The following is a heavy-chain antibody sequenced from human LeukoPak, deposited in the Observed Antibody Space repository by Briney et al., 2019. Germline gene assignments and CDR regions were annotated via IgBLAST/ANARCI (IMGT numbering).Heavy chain of an antibody. CDR2: IYYSGST. CDR1: GGSISSGDYY. D-gene: IGHD5-18*01. Sequence: SETLSLTCTLSGGSISSGDYYWSWIRQPPGKGLEWIGYIYYSGSTYYTPSLRGRVTISVDTSKNQFSLNLSSVTAADTAVYYCARGYSLDYWGQGTLVTVSS. J-gene: IGHJ4*02. CDR3: ARGYSLDY. V-gene: IGHV4-30-4*01.